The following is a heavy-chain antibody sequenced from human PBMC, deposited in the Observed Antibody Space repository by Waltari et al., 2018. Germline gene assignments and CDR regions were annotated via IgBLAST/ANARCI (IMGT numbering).Heavy chain of an antibody. CDR1: GFTFSNYE. Sequence: EVQVVESGGGLVQPEGSLRLSCTASGFTFSNYEMIWVRQAPGKGLEWISYSDNTGSTIYYADSVRGRFTISRDNAKNSMYLQMNSWRAEDTAIYYCARPSTEYHYYYYYMDVWGKGTTVTVS. CDR3: ARPSTEYHYYYYYMDV. J-gene: IGHJ6*03. CDR2: SDNTGSTI. D-gene: IGHD2-2*02. V-gene: IGHV3-48*03.